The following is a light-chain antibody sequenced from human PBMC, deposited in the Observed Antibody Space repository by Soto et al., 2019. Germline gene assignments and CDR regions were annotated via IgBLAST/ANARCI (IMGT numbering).Light chain of an antibody. CDR1: QSVRSY. CDR3: QQRSNWPPMYT. Sequence: EIVLTQSPATLSLSPGERATLSCRASQSVRSYLAWYQQKPGQAPSLLIYDASNRATGIPARFSGSGSGTDFTLTISSLEPEDFAVYYCQQRSNWPPMYTFGQGTNVDIK. CDR2: DAS. J-gene: IGKJ2*01. V-gene: IGKV3-11*01.